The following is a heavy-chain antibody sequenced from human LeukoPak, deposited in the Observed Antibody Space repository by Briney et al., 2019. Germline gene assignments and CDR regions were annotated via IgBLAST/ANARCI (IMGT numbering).Heavy chain of an antibody. Sequence: GGSLRLSCAASGFTFSDYYMSWIRQAPGKGLKWVSYISSSGSTIYYADSVKGRFTISRDNAKNSLYLQMNSLRAEDTAVYYCARDLAVAGYNWFDPWGQGTLVTVSS. CDR2: ISSSGSTI. CDR3: ARDLAVAGYNWFDP. V-gene: IGHV3-11*01. CDR1: GFTFSDYY. D-gene: IGHD6-19*01. J-gene: IGHJ5*02.